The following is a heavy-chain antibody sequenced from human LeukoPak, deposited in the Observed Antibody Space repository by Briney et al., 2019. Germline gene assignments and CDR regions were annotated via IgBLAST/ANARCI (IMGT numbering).Heavy chain of an antibody. CDR1: GGSISSYY. V-gene: IGHV4-4*07. CDR3: ARDSVPYFYSSGLIFDY. Sequence: SETLSLTCTVSGGSISSYYWSWIRQPAGKGLEWIGRIYTSGSTNYNPSLKSRVTMSVDTSKNQFSLKLSSVTAADTAVYYCARDSVPYFYSSGLIFDYWGQGTLVTVSS. J-gene: IGHJ4*02. D-gene: IGHD6-19*01. CDR2: IYTSGST.